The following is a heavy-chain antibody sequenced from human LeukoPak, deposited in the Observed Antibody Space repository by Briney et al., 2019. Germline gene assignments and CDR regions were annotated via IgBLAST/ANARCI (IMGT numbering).Heavy chain of an antibody. V-gene: IGHV3-23*01. CDR3: AILERWFGDSDAFDI. D-gene: IGHD3-10*01. CDR2: ISGSGGST. CDR1: GFTFSSYA. J-gene: IGHJ3*02. Sequence: GGSLRLSCAASGFTFSSYAMSWVRQAPGKGLEWVSAISGSGGSTYYADSMKGRFTISRDNSKNTLYLQMNSLRAEDTAVYYCAILERWFGDSDAFDIWGQGTMVTVSS.